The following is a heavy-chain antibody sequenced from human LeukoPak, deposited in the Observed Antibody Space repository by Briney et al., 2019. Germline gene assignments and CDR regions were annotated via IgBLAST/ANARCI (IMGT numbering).Heavy chain of an antibody. V-gene: IGHV4-4*07. CDR3: AREGATTRPLDY. Sequence: SETLSLTCSVSGDSISSYYWTWMRQPAGKGLEWIGRIYTSGSTNYSPSLKGRVTMSVDTSKNQFFLNLTSVTAADTAVYYCAREGATTRPLDYWGQGTLVTVSS. J-gene: IGHJ4*02. CDR2: IYTSGST. CDR1: GDSISSYY. D-gene: IGHD4-17*01.